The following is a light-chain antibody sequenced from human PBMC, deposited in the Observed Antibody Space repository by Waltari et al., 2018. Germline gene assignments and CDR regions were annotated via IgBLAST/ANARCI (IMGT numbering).Light chain of an antibody. CDR1: NSNIGRNT. Sequence: QSVLTQPPSASGTPRQRVTISCSGSNSNIGRNTVNWYQQLPGTAPTLLVYNNFHRPSGGPDRFSGSKSGTSASLAILGVRPEDEADYYCATWDDTLNGPVFGGGTKLTVL. V-gene: IGLV1-44*01. CDR3: ATWDDTLNGPV. CDR2: NNF. J-gene: IGLJ2*01.